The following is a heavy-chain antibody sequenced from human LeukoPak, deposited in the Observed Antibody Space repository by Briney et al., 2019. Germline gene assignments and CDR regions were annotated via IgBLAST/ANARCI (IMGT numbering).Heavy chain of an antibody. CDR1: GGSFSGYY. J-gene: IGHJ3*02. CDR3: ARQKYGDYRNAFEI. CDR2: IYFTGGT. Sequence: PSETLSLTCAVYGGSFSGYYWDWIRQPPGKGLEYIGSIYFTGGTYYNPSLKSRVTISVDTSKNHFSLNLTSVTAADTGVYYCARQKYGDYRNAFEIWGQGNMVTVSS. D-gene: IGHD4-17*01. V-gene: IGHV4-39*01.